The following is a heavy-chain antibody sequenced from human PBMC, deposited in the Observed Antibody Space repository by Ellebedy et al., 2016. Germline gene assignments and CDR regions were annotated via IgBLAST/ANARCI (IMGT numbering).Heavy chain of an antibody. Sequence: ASVKVSXXASGYTFTGYYMHWVRQAPGQGLEWMGWINPNGGIKYAQKFQGRVNMTRDTSISTAYMELRMLRSDDADLYYCARWGYNYMNAYYFDYWGQGTLITVSS. V-gene: IGHV1-2*02. J-gene: IGHJ4*02. CDR1: GYTFTGYY. CDR3: ARWGYNYMNAYYFDY. CDR2: INPNGGI. D-gene: IGHD1-20*01.